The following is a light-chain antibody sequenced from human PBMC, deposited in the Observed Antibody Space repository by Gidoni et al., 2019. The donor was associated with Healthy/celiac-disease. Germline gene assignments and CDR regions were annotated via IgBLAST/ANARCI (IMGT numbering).Light chain of an antibody. Sequence: QSALTQPAYVSASHGQSITISCTGTSSDVGGYNYVSWYQQHPGKAPKLMLYEVSNRPLGFSNRFSGSTSGNTASLTISGLQAEDEADYYCSSYTCSIIYVVFGGGTKLTVL. CDR3: SSYTCSIIYVV. J-gene: IGLJ2*01. V-gene: IGLV2-14*01. CDR2: EVS. CDR1: SSDVGGYNY.